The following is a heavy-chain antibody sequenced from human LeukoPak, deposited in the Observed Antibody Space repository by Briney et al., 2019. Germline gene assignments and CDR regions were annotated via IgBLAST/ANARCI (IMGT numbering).Heavy chain of an antibody. CDR1: GGSFSGYY. Sequence: SETLSLTCAVYGGSFSGYYWSWIRQPPGKGLEWIGEINHSGSTNYNPSLKSRVTISVDTSKNQFSLRLSSVTAADTAVYYCARVPARRVVTTPTYFDYWGQGTLVTVSS. CDR3: ARVPARRVVTTPTYFDY. CDR2: INHSGST. J-gene: IGHJ4*01. D-gene: IGHD2-21*02. V-gene: IGHV4-34*01.